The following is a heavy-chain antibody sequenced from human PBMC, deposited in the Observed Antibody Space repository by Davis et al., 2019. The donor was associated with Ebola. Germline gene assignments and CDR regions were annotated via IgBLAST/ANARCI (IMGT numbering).Heavy chain of an antibody. Sequence: HSQTLSLTCAISGDSVSSNTAGWNWIRLSPSRGLEWLGRTYYNSKWYNDYAVSLKSRITINLDPAKNQFSLNLNSVTPEDTAVYYCARGWLRSGLDVWGKGAAVIVSS. CDR1: GDSVSSNTAG. J-gene: IGHJ6*04. CDR2: TYYNSKWYN. D-gene: IGHD5-12*01. CDR3: ARGWLRSGLDV. V-gene: IGHV6-1*01.